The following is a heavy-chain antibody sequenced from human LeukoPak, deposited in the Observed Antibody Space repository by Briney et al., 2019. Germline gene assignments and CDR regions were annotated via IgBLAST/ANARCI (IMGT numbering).Heavy chain of an antibody. CDR2: IYYSGST. V-gene: IGHV4-59*08. CDR1: GGSINSHY. D-gene: IGHD6-19*01. Sequence: SETLSLTCTVSGGSINSHYWSWIRQPPGRGLEWIGDIYYSGSTKYNLSLKSRVTISVDTSKNHLSLKLSSVLAADTAIYYCVRRDNTGWNYFDYWGQGILVTVSS. CDR3: VRRDNTGWNYFDY. J-gene: IGHJ4*02.